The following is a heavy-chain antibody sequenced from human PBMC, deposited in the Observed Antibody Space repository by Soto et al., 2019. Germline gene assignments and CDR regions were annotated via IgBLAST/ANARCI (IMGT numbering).Heavy chain of an antibody. J-gene: IGHJ3*02. Sequence: QSTLKESGPTLVKPTQTLTLTCTFSGFSLSTSGWGVGWIRQPPGKALEWLALIYWDDDKRYSTSLKSRLTNTKDTSKNQVVLAMTNMDPVDTATYYCGHSSSRNGNKRSFDIWGQGSMVTVSS. CDR2: IYWDDDK. CDR3: GHSSSRNGNKRSFDI. V-gene: IGHV2-5*02. D-gene: IGHD1-1*01. CDR1: GFSLSTSGWG.